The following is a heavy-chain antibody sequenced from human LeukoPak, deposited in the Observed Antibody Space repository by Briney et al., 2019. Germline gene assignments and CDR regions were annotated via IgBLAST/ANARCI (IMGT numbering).Heavy chain of an antibody. CDR3: ARHAQDIVVVPAALGY. D-gene: IGHD2-2*01. V-gene: IGHV4-39*01. CDR1: GGSISSYY. Sequence: PSETLSLTCTVSGGSISSYYWGWIRQPPGKGLEWIGSIYYSGSTYYNPSLKSRVTISVDTSKNQFSLKLSSVTAADTAVYYCARHAQDIVVVPAALGYWGQGTLVTDSS. CDR2: IYYSGST. J-gene: IGHJ4*02.